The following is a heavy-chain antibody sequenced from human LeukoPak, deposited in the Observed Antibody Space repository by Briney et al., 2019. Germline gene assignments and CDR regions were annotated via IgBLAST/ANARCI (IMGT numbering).Heavy chain of an antibody. V-gene: IGHV4-39*01. CDR1: GASISSSTYY. CDR2: IYYSGST. J-gene: IGHJ5*02. D-gene: IGHD3-22*01. CDR3: ASHTSFYYDATGYQGALGS. Sequence: SETLSLSCTVSGASISSSTYYWGWIRQAPGKGLEWIGSIYYSGSTYYKSSLKSRVTISADTSKNQFSLKVCSVIAADTAVYYCASHTSFYYDATGYQGALGSWGQGTLVTVSS.